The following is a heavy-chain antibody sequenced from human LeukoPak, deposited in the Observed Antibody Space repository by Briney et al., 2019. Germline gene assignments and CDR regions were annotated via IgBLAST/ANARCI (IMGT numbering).Heavy chain of an antibody. CDR1: GFTFSSYG. CDR2: ISYDGSNK. D-gene: IGHD6-19*01. J-gene: IGHJ4*02. V-gene: IGHV3-30*03. Sequence: GGSLRLSCAASGFTFSSYGMHWVRQAPGKGLEWVAVISYDGSNKYYADSVKGRFTISRDNSKNTLYLQMNSLRAEDTAVYYCASAVGGSPDYWGQGTLVTVSS. CDR3: ASAVGGSPDY.